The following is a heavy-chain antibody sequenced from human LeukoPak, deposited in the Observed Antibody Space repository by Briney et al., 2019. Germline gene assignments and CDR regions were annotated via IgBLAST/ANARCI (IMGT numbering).Heavy chain of an antibody. CDR1: GGSISSYY. D-gene: IGHD5-24*01. Sequence: KPSETLSLTCTVSGGSISSYYWSWIRQPPGKGLEWIGYIYYSGSTNYNTSLKSRVTISVDTSKDQFSLKLSSVTAADTAVYYCARDLGGRDGYNYCFDYWGQGTLVTVSS. V-gene: IGHV4-59*01. CDR3: ARDLGGRDGYNYCFDY. CDR2: IYYSGST. J-gene: IGHJ4*02.